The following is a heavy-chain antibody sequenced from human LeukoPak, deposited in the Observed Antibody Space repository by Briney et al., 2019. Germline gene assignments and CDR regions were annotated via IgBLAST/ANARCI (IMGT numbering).Heavy chain of an antibody. J-gene: IGHJ4*02. CDR1: GYTFTSYG. V-gene: IGHV1-18*01. D-gene: IGHD3-22*01. CDR3: ARATYGITMIVVVPEFDY. Sequence: ASVKVSCKASGYTFTSYGISWVRQAPGQGLEWMGWISAYNGNTNYAQKLQGRVTITTDTSTSTAYMELRSLRSDDTAVYYCARATYGITMIVVVPEFDYWGQGTLVTVSS. CDR2: ISAYNGNT.